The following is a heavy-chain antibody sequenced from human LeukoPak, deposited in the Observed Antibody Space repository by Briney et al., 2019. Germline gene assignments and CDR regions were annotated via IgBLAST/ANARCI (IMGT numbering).Heavy chain of an antibody. J-gene: IGHJ4*02. CDR1: GGSISSYY. CDR3: ATSLAQCSSCPFDY. CDR2: IYYSGST. D-gene: IGHD2-2*01. V-gene: IGHV4-59*08. Sequence: SETLSLTCTVSGGSISSYYWSWIRQPPGKGLEWIGYIYYSGSTNYNLSLKSRVTISVDTSKNQFSLKLSSVTAADTAVYYCATSLAQCSSCPFDYWGQGTLVTVSS.